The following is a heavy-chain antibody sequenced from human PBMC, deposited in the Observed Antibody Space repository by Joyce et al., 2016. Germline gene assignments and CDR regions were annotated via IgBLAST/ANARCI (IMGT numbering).Heavy chain of an antibody. J-gene: IGHJ4*02. CDR2: IKQDGREK. CDR1: GFTFSKYW. D-gene: IGHD2-21*02. V-gene: IGHV3-7*01. CDR3: AKNTAGTAIASPYDY. Sequence: EVQLVESGGDLVQPGGSLRLSCAASGFTFSKYWVNWVRQAPGKGLEWVANIKQDGREKYYVGSVKGRFTISRDNAKRSLYLQLTSLRAEDTAVYYCAKNTAGTAIASPYDYWGQGTLVAVSS.